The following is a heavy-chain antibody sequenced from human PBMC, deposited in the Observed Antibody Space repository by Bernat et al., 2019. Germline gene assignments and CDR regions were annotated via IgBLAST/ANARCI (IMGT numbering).Heavy chain of an antibody. V-gene: IGHV3-30*07. D-gene: IGHD3-3*01. CDR3: ARDPLPRGIWSDENPYYYGMDV. Sequence: QVQLVESGGGVVQPGRSLRLSCAASGFTFSSYAMHWVRQAPGKGLEWVAVISYDGSNKYYADSVKGRFTISRDNSKNTLYLQMNSLRAEDTAVYYCARDPLPRGIWSDENPYYYGMDVWGQGTTVTVSS. J-gene: IGHJ6*02. CDR2: ISYDGSNK. CDR1: GFTFSSYA.